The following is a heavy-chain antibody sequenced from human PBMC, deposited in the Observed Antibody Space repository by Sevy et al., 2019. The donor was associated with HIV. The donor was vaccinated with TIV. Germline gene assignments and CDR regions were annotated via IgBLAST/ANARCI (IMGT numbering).Heavy chain of an antibody. CDR2: IYYSGST. J-gene: IGHJ6*02. D-gene: IGHD2-2*01. CDR1: GGSISSYY. Sequence: SETLSLTYTVSGGSISSYYWSWIRQPPGKGLEWIGYIYYSGSTNYNPSLKSRVTISVDTSKNQFSLKLSSVTAADTAVYYCARDRTPVQHYYGMDVWGQGTTVTVSS. CDR3: ARDRTPVQHYYGMDV. V-gene: IGHV4-59*01.